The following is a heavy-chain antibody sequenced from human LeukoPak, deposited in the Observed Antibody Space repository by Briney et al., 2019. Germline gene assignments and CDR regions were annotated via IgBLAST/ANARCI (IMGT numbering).Heavy chain of an antibody. V-gene: IGHV4-34*01. CDR3: ARAGSAGVVIRWVHYYYGMDV. D-gene: IGHD3-3*01. Sequence: SETLSLTCAVYGGSFSGYYWSWIRQPPGKGLEWIGEINYSGSTNYNPSLKSRVTISVDTSKNQFSLKLSSVTAADTSVYYCARAGSAGVVIRWVHYYYGMDVWGQGTTVTVSS. CDR1: GGSFSGYY. CDR2: INYSGST. J-gene: IGHJ6*02.